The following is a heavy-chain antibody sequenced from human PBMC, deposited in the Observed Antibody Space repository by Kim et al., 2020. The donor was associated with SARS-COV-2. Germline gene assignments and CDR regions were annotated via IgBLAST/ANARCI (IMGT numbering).Heavy chain of an antibody. CDR3: ARDSGPHYYYYYGMDV. J-gene: IGHJ6*02. CDR2: ISAYNGNT. V-gene: IGHV1-18*04. Sequence: ASVKVSCKASGYTFTSYGISWVRQAPGQGLEWMGWISAYNGNTNYAQKLQGRVTMTTDTSTSTAYMELRGLRSDDTAVYYCARDSGPHYYYYYGMDVWGQGTTVTVSS. CDR1: GYTFTSYG.